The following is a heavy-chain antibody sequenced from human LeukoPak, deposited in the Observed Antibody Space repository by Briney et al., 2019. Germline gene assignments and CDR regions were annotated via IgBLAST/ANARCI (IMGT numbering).Heavy chain of an antibody. D-gene: IGHD5-12*01. CDR3: ATNSGYDYYYYGMDV. CDR2: TYYRSKWYY. J-gene: IGHJ6*02. Sequence: SQTLSLTCAISGDSVSSNSAAWNWIRQSPSGGPEWLGRTYYRSKWYYDYALSVKSRSTISPDTSKNQFSLQLNSVTPEDTAVYYCATNSGYDYYYYGMDVWGQGTTVTVSS. CDR1: GDSVSSNSAA. V-gene: IGHV6-1*01.